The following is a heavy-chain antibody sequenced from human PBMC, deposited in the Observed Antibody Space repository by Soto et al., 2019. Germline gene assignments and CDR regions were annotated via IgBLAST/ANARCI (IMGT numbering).Heavy chain of an antibody. CDR3: AKSSRITLVRGVTDY. D-gene: IGHD3-10*01. CDR2: ISGGAGDT. CDR1: GFAFSDYA. Sequence: PGGSLRFSCAASGFAFSDYAMNWVRQAPGKGLEWVSAISGGAGDTYYADSVKGRFTISRDNSKNTLYLQMKSLRAEDTAIYYCAKSSRITLVRGVTDYWGQGTLVTVSS. J-gene: IGHJ4*02. V-gene: IGHV3-23*01.